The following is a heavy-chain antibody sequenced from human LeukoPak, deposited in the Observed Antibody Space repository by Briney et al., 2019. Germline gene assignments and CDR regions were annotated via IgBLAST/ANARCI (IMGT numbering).Heavy chain of an antibody. CDR2: IYPGDSDT. Sequence: GESLKISCKGSGYSFSSLWIGWVRQIPGKGLEWMGIIYPGDSDTRYSPSFQGQVTISADKSISTAYLQWSSLKASDTAMYYCARHTKYSSSSRAFDYWGQGTLVTVSS. V-gene: IGHV5-51*01. CDR1: GYSFSSLW. CDR3: ARHTKYSSSSRAFDY. D-gene: IGHD6-6*01. J-gene: IGHJ4*02.